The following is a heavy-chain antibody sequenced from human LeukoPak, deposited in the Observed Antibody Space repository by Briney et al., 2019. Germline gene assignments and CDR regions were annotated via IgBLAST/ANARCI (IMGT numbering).Heavy chain of an antibody. CDR1: GYSISSGYD. V-gene: IGHV4-38-2*02. CDR3: AREAYDVLTSDWFDP. J-gene: IGHJ5*02. Sequence: PSETLSLTCTVSGYSISSGYDWGWIRQAPGKRLEWLGSISQSGSTYDNPSLKSRVTLSVDTSKNQVSLKLSSVTAADTAMYYCAREAYDVLTSDWFDPWGQGTLVTVSS. D-gene: IGHD3-9*01. CDR2: ISQSGST.